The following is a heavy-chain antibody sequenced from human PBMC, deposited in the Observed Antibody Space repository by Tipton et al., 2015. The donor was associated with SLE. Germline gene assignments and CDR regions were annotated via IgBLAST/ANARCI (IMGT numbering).Heavy chain of an antibody. CDR2: IYYSGST. J-gene: IGHJ5*02. Sequence: TLSLTCTVSGGSISSSYWSWIRQPPGKGLEWIGYIYYSGSTNYNPSLKSRVTISVDTPQNQVTLKLSSVTAADTAVYYCVRGYGSGSYYNGFDPWGQGTLVTVSA. V-gene: IGHV4-59*07. CDR1: GGSISSSY. CDR3: VRGYGSGSYYNGFDP. D-gene: IGHD3-10*01.